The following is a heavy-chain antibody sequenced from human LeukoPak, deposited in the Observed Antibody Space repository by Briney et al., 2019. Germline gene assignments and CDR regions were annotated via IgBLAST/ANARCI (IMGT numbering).Heavy chain of an antibody. J-gene: IGHJ4*02. CDR2: ISGSGGSI. CDR3: AKIPQWSVIGY. CDR1: GFTFSTYA. V-gene: IGHV3-23*01. D-gene: IGHD2/OR15-2a*01. Sequence: GGSLRLSCAASGFTFSTYAMSWVRQAPGKGLEWVSAISGSGGSIYYADSVTGRFTISRDNSKNTLYLQMNSLRAEDTAVYYCAKIPQWSVIGYWGQGTLVTVSS.